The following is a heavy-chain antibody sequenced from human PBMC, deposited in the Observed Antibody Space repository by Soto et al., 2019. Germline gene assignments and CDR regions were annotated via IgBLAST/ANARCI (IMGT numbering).Heavy chain of an antibody. Sequence: QVQLQESGPGLVKPSGTLSLTCAVSGDSISSSKWWSWVRQPPGKGLEWIGEIYHSGSTNYNPSLKSRGIISVDKSKNPFSLKLSSVTDADTAVYYCARGESQQQRDYWGQGTLVTVSS. V-gene: IGHV4-4*02. CDR2: IYHSGST. J-gene: IGHJ4*02. CDR1: GDSISSSKW. CDR3: ARGESQQQRDY. D-gene: IGHD6-13*01.